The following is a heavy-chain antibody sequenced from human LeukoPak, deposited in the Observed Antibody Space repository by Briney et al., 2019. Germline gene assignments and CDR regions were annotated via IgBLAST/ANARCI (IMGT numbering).Heavy chain of an antibody. D-gene: IGHD1/OR15-1a*01. CDR2: IYSGGST. V-gene: IGHV3-53*01. J-gene: IGHJ4*02. CDR3: ATGGRSGVALEQ. CDR1: GFIASSNY. Sequence: GGSLRLTCVVSGFIASSNYMTWVRQAPGTGLEWISLIYSGGSTYYADSVMGRLAISRDNSKTTLFLQMNSLKAEDTAVYYCATGGRSGVALEQWGQGTLVTVSS.